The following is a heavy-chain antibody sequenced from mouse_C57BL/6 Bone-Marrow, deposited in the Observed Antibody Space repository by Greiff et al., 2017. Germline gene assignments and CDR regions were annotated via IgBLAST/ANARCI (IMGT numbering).Heavy chain of an antibody. V-gene: IGHV5-4*01. CDR3: ARDGGYYFDD. Sequence: EVHLVESGGGLVKPGGSLKLSCAASGFTFSSYAMSWVRQTPEKRLEWVATISDGGSYTYYPDNVKGRFTISRDNAKNNLYLQMSHLKSEDTAMFYCARDGGYYFDDWGQGTTLTVAT. CDR1: GFTFSSYA. J-gene: IGHJ2*01. CDR2: ISDGGSYT.